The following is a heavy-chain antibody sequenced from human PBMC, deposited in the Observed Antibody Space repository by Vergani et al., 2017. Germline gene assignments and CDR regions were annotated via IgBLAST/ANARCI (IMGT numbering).Heavy chain of an antibody. Sequence: EVQLVESGGGLVQPGGSLRLSCAASGFTFSSYWMSWVRQAPGKGLEWVANIKQDGSEKYYVDSVKGRFTISRDNAKNSLYLQMNSLRDEDTAVYYCARDPGIAAAIAFDYWGEGTLVTVSS. CDR2: IKQDGSEK. V-gene: IGHV3-7*01. CDR3: ARDPGIAAAIAFDY. J-gene: IGHJ4*02. CDR1: GFTFSSYW. D-gene: IGHD6-13*01.